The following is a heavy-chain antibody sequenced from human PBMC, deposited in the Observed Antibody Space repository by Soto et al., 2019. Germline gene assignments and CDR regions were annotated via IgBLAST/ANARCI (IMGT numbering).Heavy chain of an antibody. CDR3: ARRPHCSGGICYYGLDN. J-gene: IGHJ4*02. V-gene: IGHV1-8*01. D-gene: IGHD2-15*01. Sequence: ASVKVSCKASGYTFTNSDINWVRQAHGQGLEWMGWMNPDSGHAAYAQKFQGRVTLTTSTSTSTVYMEMRSLGSEDTAVYYCARRPHCSGGICYYGLDNWGQGTLVTVSS. CDR2: MNPDSGHA. CDR1: GYTFTNSD.